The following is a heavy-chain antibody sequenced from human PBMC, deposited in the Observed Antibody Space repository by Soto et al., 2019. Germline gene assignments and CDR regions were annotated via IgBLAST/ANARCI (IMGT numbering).Heavy chain of an antibody. CDR1: GFTFNNYA. CDR2: ISGGGDTT. J-gene: IGHJ4*02. Sequence: EVQLLESGGGLVQPGGSLRLSCAASGFTFNNYAMTWVRQAPGKGLEWVSAISGGGDTTSYADSVKGRFTVSRDGSKNTLYLQMSRLRAEDTDLYDCAKGRGGSGSLTPRVDFWGQGTLVTVSS. D-gene: IGHD3-10*01. V-gene: IGHV3-23*01. CDR3: AKGRGGSGSLTPRVDF.